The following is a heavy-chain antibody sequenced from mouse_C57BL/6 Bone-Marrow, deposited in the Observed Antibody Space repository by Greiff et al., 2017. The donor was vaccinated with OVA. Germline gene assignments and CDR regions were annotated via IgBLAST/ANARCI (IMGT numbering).Heavy chain of an antibody. V-gene: IGHV10-1*01. J-gene: IGHJ1*03. CDR2: IRSKSNNYAT. CDR3: VRHDVYWYFDV. Sequence: KLVESGGGLVQPKGSLKLSCAASGFSFNTYAMNWVRQAPGKGLEWVARIRSKSNNYATYYADSVKDRFTISRDDSESMLYLQMNNLKTEVTAMYYCVRHDVYWYFDVWGTGTTVTVSS. CDR1: GFSFNTYA. D-gene: IGHD2-3*01.